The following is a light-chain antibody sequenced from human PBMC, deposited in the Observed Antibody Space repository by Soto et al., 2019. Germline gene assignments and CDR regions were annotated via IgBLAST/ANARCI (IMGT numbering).Light chain of an antibody. CDR3: QQYNSWPRT. CDR2: GAS. CDR1: QSVSSN. Sequence: EIVMTQSPATLSVSPGERATLSCRASQSVSSNLAWYQQKPGQAPRLLIYGASIRATDIPDRFSGSGSVTEYTLTISSLQSEDFAVYYCQQYNSWPRTFGQGT. J-gene: IGKJ1*01. V-gene: IGKV3-15*01.